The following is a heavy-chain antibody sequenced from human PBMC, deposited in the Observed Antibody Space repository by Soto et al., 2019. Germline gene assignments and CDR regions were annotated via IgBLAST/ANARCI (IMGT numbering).Heavy chain of an antibody. CDR1: GYKFTTYF. Sequence: ASVKVSCKASGYKFTTYFIHWVRQAPGQGLEWMGMIHPSGDTGYAQKFRGRVTMTIDTSTTTAYMELRNLTSEDTAVYFSVRGYCPTSHCSGEFQFWGQGTLVTVSS. D-gene: IGHD2-15*01. CDR3: VRGYCPTSHCSGEFQF. CDR2: IHPSGDT. J-gene: IGHJ1*01. V-gene: IGHV1-46*01.